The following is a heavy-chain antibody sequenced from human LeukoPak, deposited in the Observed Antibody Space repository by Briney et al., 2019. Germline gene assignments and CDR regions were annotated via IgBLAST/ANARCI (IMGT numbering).Heavy chain of an antibody. CDR3: AKVSMFGARIWFDP. CDR1: GFTFSNYA. V-gene: IGHV3-23*01. J-gene: IGHJ5*02. CDR2: LSGGGTTT. Sequence: GGSLKLSCLASGFTFSNYALGWVRQAPGKGPEWVSTLSGGGTTTYYAISVRGRFSISRDNSENTLFLQMNILIAHYTAVYFCAKVSMFGARIWFDPWGQGTLVTVSS. D-gene: IGHD3-10*02.